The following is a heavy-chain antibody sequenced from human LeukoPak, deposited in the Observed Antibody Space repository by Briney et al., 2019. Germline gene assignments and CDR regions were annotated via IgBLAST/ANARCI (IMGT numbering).Heavy chain of an antibody. Sequence: SETLSLTCAVYGGSFSGYYWSWIRQPPGKGLEWIGEINHSGSTNYNPSLKSRVTISVDTSKNQFSLKLSSVTAADTAVYYCARATYYDFWSGLDYWGQGTLVTVSS. CDR2: INHSGST. D-gene: IGHD3-3*01. J-gene: IGHJ4*02. CDR3: ARATYYDFWSGLDY. CDR1: GGSFSGYY. V-gene: IGHV4-34*01.